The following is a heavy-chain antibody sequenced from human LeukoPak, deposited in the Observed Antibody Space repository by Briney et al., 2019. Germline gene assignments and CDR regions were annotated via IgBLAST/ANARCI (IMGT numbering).Heavy chain of an antibody. D-gene: IGHD3-22*01. CDR3: ASRWVRGYNHYYYYYMDV. Sequence: SVKVSCKASGGTFSSYAISWVRQAPGQGLEWMGGIIIMFGTANYAQKFQGRVTITADESTSTAYMELSSLRSEDTAVYYCASRWVRGYNHYYYYYMDVWGKGTTVTVSS. CDR2: IIIMFGTA. J-gene: IGHJ6*03. CDR1: GGTFSSYA. V-gene: IGHV1-69*13.